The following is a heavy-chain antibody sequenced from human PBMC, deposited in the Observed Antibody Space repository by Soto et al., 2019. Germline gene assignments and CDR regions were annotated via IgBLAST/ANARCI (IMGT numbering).Heavy chain of an antibody. Sequence: SETLSLTCTVSGGSISSYYWSWIRQPPGKGLEWIGYIYYGGSTNYNPSLKSRVTISVDTSKNQFSLKLSSVTAADTAVYYCASLVVVAATPIEYYYYIDAWGKGNTVTVSS. CDR1: GGSISSYY. D-gene: IGHD2-15*01. CDR2: IYYGGST. CDR3: ASLVVVAATPIEYYYYIDA. J-gene: IGHJ6*03. V-gene: IGHV4-59*08.